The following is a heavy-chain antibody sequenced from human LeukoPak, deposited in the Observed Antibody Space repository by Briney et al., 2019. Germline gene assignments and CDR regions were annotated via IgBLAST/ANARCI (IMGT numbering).Heavy chain of an antibody. J-gene: IGHJ4*02. CDR1: GFTFSSYA. D-gene: IGHD3-10*01. CDR3: AKGRVRTLARIYFDY. CDR2: ISGSGGST. Sequence: GGSLRLSCAASGFTFSSYAMSWVRQAPGKGLEWVSAISGSGGSTYYADSVKGRFTISRDDSKNTLYLQMNSLRAEDTAVYYCAKGRVRTLARIYFDYWGQGTLVTVSS. V-gene: IGHV3-23*01.